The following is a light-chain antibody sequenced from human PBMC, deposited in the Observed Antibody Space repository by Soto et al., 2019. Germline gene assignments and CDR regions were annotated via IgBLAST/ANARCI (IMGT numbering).Light chain of an antibody. J-gene: IGKJ1*01. V-gene: IGKV1-5*03. Sequence: DIQMTQSPSTLPGPVGDRVTITCRASQTISSWLAWYQQKPGKAPKLLIYKASTLKSGVPSRFSGSGSGTEFTLTISSLQPDDFATYYCQQYNSYPKTFGQGTKVDIK. CDR2: KAS. CDR3: QQYNSYPKT. CDR1: QTISSW.